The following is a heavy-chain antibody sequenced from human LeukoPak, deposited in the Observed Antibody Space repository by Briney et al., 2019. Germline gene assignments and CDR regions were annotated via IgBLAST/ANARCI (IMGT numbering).Heavy chain of an antibody. V-gene: IGHV4-39*01. CDR3: ARHGIGWYYFDY. J-gene: IGHJ4*02. D-gene: IGHD6-19*01. CDR1: GGSISSSSYY. CDR2: IYYSGST. Sequence: PSETLSLTCTVSGGSISSSSYYWGWIRQPPGKGLDWIVSIYYSGSTYYNPSLKSRVTISVYTSKNQFSLKLSSVTSADAAVYYCARHGIGWYYFDYWGQGTLVTVSS.